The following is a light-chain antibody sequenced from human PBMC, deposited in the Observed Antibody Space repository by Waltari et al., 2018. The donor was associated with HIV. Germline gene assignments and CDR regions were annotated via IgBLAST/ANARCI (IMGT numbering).Light chain of an antibody. Sequence: EIVMTQSPATLSVSPGERATLSCRASQSVSSNLAWYQQKPGQAPRLLIYGASTRATGIPAMFSGSVSGTEFTLTISSLQSEDFAVYYCQQYNNWITFGQGTRLEIK. CDR2: GAS. CDR3: QQYNNWIT. J-gene: IGKJ5*01. V-gene: IGKV3-15*01. CDR1: QSVSSN.